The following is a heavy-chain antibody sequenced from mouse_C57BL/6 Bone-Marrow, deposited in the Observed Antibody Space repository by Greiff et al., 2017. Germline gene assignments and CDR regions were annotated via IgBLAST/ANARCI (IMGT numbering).Heavy chain of an antibody. Sequence: VKLQQPGAELVRPGTSVKLSCKASGYTFTSYWMHWVKQRPGQGLEWIGVIDPSDSYTNYNQKFKGKATLTVDTSSSTAYMQLSSLTSEDSAVYYCARGGGNYAMDYWGEGTSVTVSS. V-gene: IGHV1-59*01. J-gene: IGHJ4*01. CDR3: ARGGGNYAMDY. CDR1: GYTFTSYW. CDR2: IDPSDSYT.